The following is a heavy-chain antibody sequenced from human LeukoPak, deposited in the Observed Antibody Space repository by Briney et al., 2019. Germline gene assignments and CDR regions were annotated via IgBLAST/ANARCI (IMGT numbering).Heavy chain of an antibody. Sequence: GRSLRLSCAASGFTFSSYDMHWVHQAPGKGLEWVAVISYDGSNKYYADSVKGRFTISRDNSKNTLYLQMNSLRAEDTAVYYCAKDRRGFSWFDYWGQGTLVTVSS. V-gene: IGHV3-30*18. D-gene: IGHD3-10*01. CDR1: GFTFSSYD. CDR3: AKDRRGFSWFDY. J-gene: IGHJ4*02. CDR2: ISYDGSNK.